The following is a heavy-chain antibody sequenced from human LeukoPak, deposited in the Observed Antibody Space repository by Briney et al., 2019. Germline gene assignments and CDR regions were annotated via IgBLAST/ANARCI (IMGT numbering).Heavy chain of an antibody. D-gene: IGHD2-15*01. V-gene: IGHV3-30*04. CDR3: ARGGRYCSGGSCYLNWFDP. CDR1: GFTFSSYA. Sequence: GGSLRLSCAASGFTFSSYAMRWVRQAPSKGLEWVEVISYDGSNKYYAESVKGRFTISRDNSKNTLYLQMNSLRAEDTAVYYCARGGRYCSGGSCYLNWFDPWGQGTLVTVSS. CDR2: ISYDGSNK. J-gene: IGHJ5*02.